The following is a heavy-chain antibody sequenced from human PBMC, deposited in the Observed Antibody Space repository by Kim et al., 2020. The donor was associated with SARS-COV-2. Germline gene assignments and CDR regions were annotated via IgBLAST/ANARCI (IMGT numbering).Heavy chain of an antibody. CDR3: ARDGREQWPPLYGMDV. Sequence: SQTLSLTCAISGDSVSSNSAAWNWIRQSPSRGLEWLGRTYYRSKWYNDYAVSVKSRITINPDTSKNQFSLQLNSVTPEDTAMYYCARDGREQWPPLYGMDVWGQGTTVTVSS. D-gene: IGHD6-19*01. J-gene: IGHJ6*02. CDR1: GDSVSSNSAA. V-gene: IGHV6-1*01. CDR2: TYYRSKWYN.